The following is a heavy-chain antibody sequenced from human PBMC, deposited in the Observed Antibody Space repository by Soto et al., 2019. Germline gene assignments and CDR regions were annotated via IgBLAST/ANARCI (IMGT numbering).Heavy chain of an antibody. CDR2: IYYSGST. J-gene: IGHJ4*02. D-gene: IGHD2-2*01. V-gene: IGHV4-31*03. Sequence: VQLQESGPGLVKPSQTLTLTCSVSGGSINSGGYYWTWIRQHPGKGLEWIGNIYYSGSTSYKPSLKSRVTISIDTSKTHFSLKLSSVTAADTAVYYCARSSISKKIDYWGQGTLVTVSS. CDR3: ARSSISKKIDY. CDR1: GGSINSGGYY.